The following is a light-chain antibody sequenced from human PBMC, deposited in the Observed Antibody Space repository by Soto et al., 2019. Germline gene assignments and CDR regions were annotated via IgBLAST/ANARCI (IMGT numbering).Light chain of an antibody. V-gene: IGLV2-23*01. Sequence: QSVLTQPASVSGSPGQSITISCTGTSSDIGSYNLVSWYQQHPGKAPKLMIYEGNKRPSGVSNRFSGSKSGNTASLTISGLQAEDEADYYCCSYADSNTWVFGGGTKLTVL. CDR3: CSYADSNTWV. CDR1: SSDIGSYNL. CDR2: EGN. J-gene: IGLJ2*01.